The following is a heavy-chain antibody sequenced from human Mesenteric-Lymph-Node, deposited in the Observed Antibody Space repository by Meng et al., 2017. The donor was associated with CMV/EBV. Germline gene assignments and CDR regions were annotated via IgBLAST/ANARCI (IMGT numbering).Heavy chain of an antibody. J-gene: IGHJ3*02. CDR3: AKGYYYGSGPHAFDI. V-gene: IGHV3-48*03. CDR2: ISSSGNTI. CDR1: GFIFSSYE. Sequence: GESLKISCAASGFIFSSYEMNWVRQAPGKGLEWVSYISSSGNTIYYADSVKGRFTISRDNSRNTVFVQMNSLRAEDTALYFCAKGYYYGSGPHAFDIWGQGTMVTVSS. D-gene: IGHD3-10*01.